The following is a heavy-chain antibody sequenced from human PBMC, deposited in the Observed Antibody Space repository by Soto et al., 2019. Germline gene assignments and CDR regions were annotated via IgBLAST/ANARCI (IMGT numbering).Heavy chain of an antibody. CDR2: IGGSGGST. V-gene: IGHV3-23*01. CDR1: GFTFSSYA. D-gene: IGHD3-10*01. CDR3: AKDSSRVPNHWFDP. Sequence: GGSLRLSCAASGFTFSSYAMSWVRQAPGKGLEWVSAIGGSGGSTYYADSVKGRFTISRDNSKNTLYLQMNSLRAEDTAVYYCAKDSSRVPNHWFDPWGQGTLVTVSS. J-gene: IGHJ5*02.